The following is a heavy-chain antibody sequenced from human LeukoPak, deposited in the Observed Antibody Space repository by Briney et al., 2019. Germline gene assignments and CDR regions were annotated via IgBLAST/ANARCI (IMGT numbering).Heavy chain of an antibody. CDR2: ITDSGFTT. D-gene: IGHD2-2*02. CDR3: ANAGFCSSTTCYNPFDH. J-gene: IGHJ4*02. Sequence: GGSLRLSCAASGFTFSSYAMSWVRQAPGKGLEWVSGITDSGFTTFYANSVKGRFTISRDNSKNALYLQMNSLRAEDTAVYYCANAGFCSSTTCYNPFDHWGQGTLVTVSS. CDR1: GFTFSSYA. V-gene: IGHV3-23*01.